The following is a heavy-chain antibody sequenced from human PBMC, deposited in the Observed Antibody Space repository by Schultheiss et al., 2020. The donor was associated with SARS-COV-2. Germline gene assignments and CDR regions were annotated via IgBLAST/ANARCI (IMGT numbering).Heavy chain of an antibody. J-gene: IGHJ4*02. Sequence: GGSLRLSCAASGFTVSSNYMSWVRQAPGKGLEWVSSISSSSSYIYYADSVKGRFTISRDNAKNSLYLQMNSLRAEDTAVYYCARGDRVAALDYWGQGTLVTVSS. D-gene: IGHD6-13*01. CDR2: ISSSSSYI. CDR1: GFTVSSNY. V-gene: IGHV3-21*01. CDR3: ARGDRVAALDY.